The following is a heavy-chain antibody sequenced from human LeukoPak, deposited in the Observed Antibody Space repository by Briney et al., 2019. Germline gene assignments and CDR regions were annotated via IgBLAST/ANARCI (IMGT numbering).Heavy chain of an antibody. CDR2: IYYSGST. J-gene: IGHJ4*02. D-gene: IGHD5-24*01. Sequence: SETLSLTCTVSGGSISSHYWSWIRQPPGKGLEWIGYIYYSGSTNYNPSLKSRVTISVDTSKNQFSLKLSSVTAADTAVYYCARGGNRDGYNYDYFDYWGQGTLVTVSS. CDR1: GGSISSHY. CDR3: ARGGNRDGYNYDYFDY. V-gene: IGHV4-59*11.